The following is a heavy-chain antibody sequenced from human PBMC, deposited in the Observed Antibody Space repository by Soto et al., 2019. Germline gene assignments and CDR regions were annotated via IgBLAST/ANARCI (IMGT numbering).Heavy chain of an antibody. J-gene: IGHJ4*02. CDR3: AIRASYYDSSGYFDY. Sequence: EVQLVESGGGLVQPGGSLRLSCAASGFTFSSYWMHWVRQAPGKGLVWVSRINSDGSSTSYADSVKGRFTISRDNAKNTLYLQLNSLRAEDTAVYYCAIRASYYDSSGYFDYWGQGTLVTVSS. CDR2: INSDGSST. V-gene: IGHV3-74*01. CDR1: GFTFSSYW. D-gene: IGHD3-22*01.